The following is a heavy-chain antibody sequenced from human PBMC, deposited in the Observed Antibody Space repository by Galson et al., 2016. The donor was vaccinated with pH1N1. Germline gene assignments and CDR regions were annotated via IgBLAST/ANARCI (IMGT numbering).Heavy chain of an antibody. Sequence: SCKASGFTFSNYGFSWVRQAPGQGLEWMAWISAFNGDTKYAHKVQDRLTVTTDSSTNTAYMELRSLRSDDTALYFCARQSIAARPVFFDFWGRGTQITAPQ. CDR3: ARQSIAARPVFFDF. CDR1: GFTFSNYG. D-gene: IGHD6-6*01. CDR2: ISAFNGDT. V-gene: IGHV1-18*01. J-gene: IGHJ4*01.